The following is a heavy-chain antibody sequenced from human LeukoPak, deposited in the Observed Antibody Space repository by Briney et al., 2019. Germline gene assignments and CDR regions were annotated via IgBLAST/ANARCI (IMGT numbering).Heavy chain of an antibody. Sequence: GGSLRLSCAASGFTFNKYTMNWVRQAPGKGLEWVSSITSSSSYIYYADSVKGRFTISRDNAKKSLSLQMNSLRAEDTAVYYCARDGSGYSDPVDYWGQGILVTVSS. J-gene: IGHJ4*02. D-gene: IGHD3-22*01. CDR2: ITSSSSYI. CDR3: ARDGSGYSDPVDY. CDR1: GFTFNKYT. V-gene: IGHV3-21*01.